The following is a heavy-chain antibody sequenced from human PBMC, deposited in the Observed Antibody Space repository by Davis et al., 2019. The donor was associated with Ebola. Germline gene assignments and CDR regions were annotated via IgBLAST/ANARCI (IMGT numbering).Heavy chain of an antibody. D-gene: IGHD2-2*02. CDR1: GGTFSSYA. V-gene: IGHV1-69*10. CDR2: IIPILGIA. J-gene: IGHJ5*02. CDR3: ARDRPAAIRSVNWFDP. Sequence: SVKVSCKASGGTFSSYAISWVRQAPGQGLEWMGGIIPILGIANYAQKFQGRVTITADESMSTAYMELSSLRSEDTAVYYCARDRPAAIRSVNWFDPWGQGTLVTVSS.